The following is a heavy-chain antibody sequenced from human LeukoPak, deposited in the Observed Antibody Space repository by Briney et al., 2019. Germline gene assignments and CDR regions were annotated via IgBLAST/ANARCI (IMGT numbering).Heavy chain of an antibody. CDR1: GYTFTSYY. CDR2: INPSGGST. D-gene: IGHD6-13*01. V-gene: IGHV1-46*01. Sequence: ASVKVSCKASGYTFTSYYMHWVRQAPGQGLEWMGIINPSGGSTSYAQKFQGRVMITADKSTGTAYMELRSLRSDDTAVYYCARQDGYSPIWGQGTMVTVSS. CDR3: ARQDGYSPI. J-gene: IGHJ3*02.